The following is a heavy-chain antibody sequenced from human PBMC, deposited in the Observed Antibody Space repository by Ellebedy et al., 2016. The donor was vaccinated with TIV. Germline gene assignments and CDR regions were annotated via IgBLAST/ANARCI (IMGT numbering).Heavy chain of an antibody. J-gene: IGHJ4*02. Sequence: ASVKVSCKASGGTFSSYGISWVRQAPGQGLEWMGWINAGNGNTKYSQKFQGRVTITRDTSASTAYMELSSLRSEDTAVYYCARDDAVAGVDYWGQGTLVAVSS. CDR3: ARDDAVAGVDY. D-gene: IGHD6-19*01. V-gene: IGHV1-3*01. CDR1: GGTFSSYG. CDR2: INAGNGNT.